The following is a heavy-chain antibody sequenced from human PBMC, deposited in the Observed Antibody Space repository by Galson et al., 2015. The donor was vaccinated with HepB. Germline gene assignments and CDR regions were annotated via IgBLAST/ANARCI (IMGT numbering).Heavy chain of an antibody. V-gene: IGHV1-69*13. J-gene: IGHJ6*02. CDR1: GGTFSSYA. Sequence: SVKVSCKASGGTFSSYAISWVRQAPGQGLEWMGGIIPIFGIANYAQKFQGRVTITADESTSTAYMELSSLRSEDTAVYYCARPKPTERRGLVYHGMDVWGQGTTVTVSS. D-gene: IGHD6-19*01. CDR3: ARPKPTERRGLVYHGMDV. CDR2: IIPIFGIA.